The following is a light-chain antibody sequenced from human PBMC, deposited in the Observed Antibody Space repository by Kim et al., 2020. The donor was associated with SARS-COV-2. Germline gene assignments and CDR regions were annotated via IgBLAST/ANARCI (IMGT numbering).Light chain of an antibody. CDR2: GAS. CDR3: QQYNNWPRT. Sequence: EIVMTQSPATLSVSPGEGATLSCRASQSVSSNLVWYQQKPGQAPRLLIYGASTMVTGIPARFSGSGSGTEFTLAISSLQSEDFAVYYCQQYNNWPRTFGQGTKVDIK. CDR1: QSVSSN. J-gene: IGKJ1*01. V-gene: IGKV3-15*01.